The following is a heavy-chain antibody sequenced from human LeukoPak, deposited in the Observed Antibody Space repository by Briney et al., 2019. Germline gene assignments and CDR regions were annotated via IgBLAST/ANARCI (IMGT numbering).Heavy chain of an antibody. CDR3: ARDDSSGWTGGGGFDI. CDR1: GFTFSSYG. V-gene: IGHV3-30*02. J-gene: IGHJ3*02. Sequence: PGGSLRLSCAASGFTFSSYGMHWVRQAPGKGLEWVAFIRYDGSNKYYADSVKGRFTISRGNSKNTLYLQMNSLRAEDTAVYYCARDDSSGWTGGGGFDIWGQGTMVTVSS. CDR2: IRYDGSNK. D-gene: IGHD6-19*01.